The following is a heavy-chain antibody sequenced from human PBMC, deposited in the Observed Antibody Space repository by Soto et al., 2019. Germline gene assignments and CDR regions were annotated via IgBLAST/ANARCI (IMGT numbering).Heavy chain of an antibody. V-gene: IGHV1-8*01. CDR2: MNPNSGNT. J-gene: IGHJ6*02. CDR1: GYTFTSYD. D-gene: IGHD1-1*01. CDR3: ARGLSITGYYYYGMDV. Sequence: QVQLVQSGAEVKKPGASVKVSCKASGYTFTSYDINWVRQATGQGLEWMGWMNPNSGNTGYAQKFQGRVTMTRNTSISTAYMELSSLRSEDTAVYYSARGLSITGYYYYGMDVWGQGTTVTVSS.